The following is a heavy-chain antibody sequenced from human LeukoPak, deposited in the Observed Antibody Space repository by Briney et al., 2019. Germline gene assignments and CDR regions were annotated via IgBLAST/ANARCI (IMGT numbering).Heavy chain of an antibody. D-gene: IGHD3-3*01. J-gene: IGHJ3*02. CDR1: GFTFSIYW. V-gene: IGHV3-74*01. CDR2: INSDGSST. Sequence: PGGSLILSCAASGFTFSIYWMHWVRQAPGKGLVWVSRINSDGSSTSYADSVKGRFTISRDNAKNTLYLQMNSLRAEDTAVYYCARDEDWSGYYGAFDIWGQGTMVTVSS. CDR3: ARDEDWSGYYGAFDI.